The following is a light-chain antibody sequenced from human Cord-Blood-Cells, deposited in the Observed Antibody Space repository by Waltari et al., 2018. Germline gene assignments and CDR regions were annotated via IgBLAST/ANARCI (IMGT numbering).Light chain of an antibody. CDR2: DDS. J-gene: IGLJ1*01. CDR3: QVWDSSSDQYV. V-gene: IGLV3-21*03. Sequence: SYVLTQPPSVSVAPGKTARITCGGNNIGSKSVHWYQQKPGQAPVLVVYDDSARPSGTPVRCSGSNSGSTASLTISRVEAGDESDYYCQVWDSSSDQYVVGTGTKVTVL. CDR1: NIGSKS.